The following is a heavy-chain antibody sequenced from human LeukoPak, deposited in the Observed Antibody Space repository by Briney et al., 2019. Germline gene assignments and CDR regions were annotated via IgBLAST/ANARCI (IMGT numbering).Heavy chain of an antibody. J-gene: IGHJ4*02. CDR1: GYTFTSYA. CDR2: IIPIFGTA. V-gene: IGHV1-69*13. D-gene: IGHD4-23*01. CDR3: ARAGVTVVTPVY. Sequence: HWASVKVSCKASGYTFTSYAISWVRQAPGQGLEWMGGIIPIFGTANYAQKFQGRVTITADESTSTAYMELSSLRSEDTAVYYCARAGVTVVTPVYWGQGTLVTVSS.